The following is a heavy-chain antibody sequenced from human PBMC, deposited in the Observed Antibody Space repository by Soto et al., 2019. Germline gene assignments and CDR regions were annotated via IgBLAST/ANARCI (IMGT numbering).Heavy chain of an antibody. CDR1: GFTFSDYA. D-gene: IGHD2-8*01. J-gene: IGHJ4*03. CDR3: ARPPLYRNGRYFDS. V-gene: IGHV3-23*01. CDR2: TSNNGDRT. Sequence: GGTLRLSCAVSGFTFSDYARVWVRQAPGKGLEWVSTTSNNGDRTFYADSVKGRFTVSTDRTNNTLYLQMNSLRADHTPVYFCARPPLYRNGRYFDSWGQGTLVTVSS.